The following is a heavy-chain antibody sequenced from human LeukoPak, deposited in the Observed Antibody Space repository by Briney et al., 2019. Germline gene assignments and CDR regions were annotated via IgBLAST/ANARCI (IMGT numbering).Heavy chain of an antibody. D-gene: IGHD6-19*01. CDR1: GGSISSYY. J-gene: IGHJ4*02. Sequence: SETLSLTCTVSGGSISSYYWSWIRQSAGKGLEWIGRIYTSGSTNYNPSLKSRVTMSVDTSKNQFSLKLSSVTAADTAVYYCARGXAVAGTGVDYWGQGTLVTVSS. CDR2: IYTSGST. CDR3: ARGXAVAGTGVDY. V-gene: IGHV4-4*07.